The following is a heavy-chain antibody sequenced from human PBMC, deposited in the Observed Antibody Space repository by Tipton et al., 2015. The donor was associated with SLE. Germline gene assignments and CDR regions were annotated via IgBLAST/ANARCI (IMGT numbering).Heavy chain of an antibody. D-gene: IGHD3-22*01. CDR2: VFSSGTT. CDR3: ARYFYDSSGVCLVDL. Sequence: TLSLTCTVSSDSVSSGAYYWSWIRQHPGKGLEWIGYVFSSGTTYYNPSLQGRLSMSLDTSKNQLSLQLSSVTSADTAVYYCARYFYDSSGVCLVDLWGLGALVTVSS. V-gene: IGHV4-31*03. CDR1: SDSVSSGAYY. J-gene: IGHJ5*02.